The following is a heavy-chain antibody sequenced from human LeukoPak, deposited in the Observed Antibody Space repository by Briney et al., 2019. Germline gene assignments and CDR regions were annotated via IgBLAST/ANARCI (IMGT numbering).Heavy chain of an antibody. J-gene: IGHJ4*02. CDR2: IYTSGST. Sequence: SETLSLTCTVSGGSISSGSYYWSWIRQPAGKGLEWIGRIYTSGSTNYNPSLKSRVTISVDTSKNQFSLKLSSVTAADTAVYYCARKQWVEYYFDNWGQGTLVTVSS. CDR1: GGSISSGSYY. CDR3: ARKQWVEYYFDN. V-gene: IGHV4-61*02. D-gene: IGHD6-19*01.